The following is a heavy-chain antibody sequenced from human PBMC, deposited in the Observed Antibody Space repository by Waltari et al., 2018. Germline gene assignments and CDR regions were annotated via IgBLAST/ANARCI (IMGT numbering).Heavy chain of an antibody. D-gene: IGHD6-19*01. CDR1: GYRFTRYL. V-gene: IGHV1-3*01. CDR2: IRVGDGNT. CDR3: TRESGWSYFDY. Sequence: QLELVQSGAEVKTPGASVRVSCKDSGYRFTRYLTHWVRQAPGQRLQWMGWIRVGDGNTKYSQKFQGRVTFTRDTSASTAYMDLSSLTSEDTAVYYCTRESGWSYFDYWGQGTPVTVSS. J-gene: IGHJ4*02.